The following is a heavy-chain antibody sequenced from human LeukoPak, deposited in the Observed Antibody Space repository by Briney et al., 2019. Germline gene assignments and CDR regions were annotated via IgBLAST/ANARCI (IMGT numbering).Heavy chain of an antibody. CDR3: ARACSSTSCSSYYDFWSGYYWGNIADY. V-gene: IGHV3-23*01. CDR2: ISGSGGST. CDR1: GFTFSSYA. D-gene: IGHD3-3*01. Sequence: SGGSLRLSCAASGFTFSSYAMSWVRQAPGKGLEWVSAISGSGGSTYYADSVKGRLTISRDNSKNTLYLQMNSLRAEDTAVYYCARACSSTSCSSYYDFWSGYYWGNIADYWGQGTLVTVSS. J-gene: IGHJ4*02.